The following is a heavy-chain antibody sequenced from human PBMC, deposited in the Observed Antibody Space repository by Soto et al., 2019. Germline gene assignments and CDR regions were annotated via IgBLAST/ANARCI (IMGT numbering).Heavy chain of an antibody. CDR2: ISYDGSNK. CDR3: ARDRPVVVTATFHY. J-gene: IGHJ4*02. D-gene: IGHD2-21*02. CDR1: GFTFISYA. V-gene: IGHV3-30-3*01. Sequence: GWSLRLSCASSGFTFISYAMHWVRQAPGKGLEWVAVISYDGSNKYYADSVKGRFTISRDNSKNTLYLQMNSLRAEDTAVYYCARDRPVVVTATFHYWGQGTLVTVSS.